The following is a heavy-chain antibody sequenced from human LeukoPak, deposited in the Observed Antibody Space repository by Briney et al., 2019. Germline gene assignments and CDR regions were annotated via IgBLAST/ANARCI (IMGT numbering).Heavy chain of an antibody. V-gene: IGHV3-48*03. CDR1: GFSFSAYE. Sequence: GGSLRLSCAASGFSFSAYEMDWVRQAPGKGLEWVANINSGGGRTLYADGVRGRFTISRDDAKNSLYLQMNSLRAEDTGLYYCFKEFIPETSGYDAFHIWGPGTMVTVSS. J-gene: IGHJ3*02. CDR2: INSGGGRT. CDR3: FKEFIPETSGYDAFHI. D-gene: IGHD3-22*01.